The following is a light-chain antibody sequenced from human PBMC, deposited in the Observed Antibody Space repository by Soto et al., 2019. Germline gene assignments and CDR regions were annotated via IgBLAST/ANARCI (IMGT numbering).Light chain of an antibody. CDR2: VAS. V-gene: IGKV3-15*01. CDR3: QQDNVWPLT. Sequence: IVMTQSPATLSVSPGERATLSCRASQSFSCNLSWYQQKPGQTPKLLIYVASTRATGIPARFSGSGSGTEFTLTISSMQSEDFAVYYCQQDNVWPLTFGGGTKVEFK. CDR1: QSFSCN. J-gene: IGKJ4*01.